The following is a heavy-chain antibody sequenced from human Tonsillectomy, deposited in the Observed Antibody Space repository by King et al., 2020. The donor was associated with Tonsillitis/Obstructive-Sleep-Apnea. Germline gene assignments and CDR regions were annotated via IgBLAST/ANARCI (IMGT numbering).Heavy chain of an antibody. CDR1: KFTFSSYE. CDR2: ISNSGSTI. Sequence: VQLVESGGGLIQPGGSLRLSCAASKFTFSSYEMNWVRQAPGKGLEWVSYISNSGSTIYYADSVKGRFTISRDNAKNSLYLQMNSLRAEDTAVYYCVRGSLSLGYCSSTNCSNDAFDFWGQGTMVTVSS. CDR3: VRGSLSLGYCSSTNCSNDAFDF. V-gene: IGHV3-48*03. D-gene: IGHD2-2*01. J-gene: IGHJ3*01.